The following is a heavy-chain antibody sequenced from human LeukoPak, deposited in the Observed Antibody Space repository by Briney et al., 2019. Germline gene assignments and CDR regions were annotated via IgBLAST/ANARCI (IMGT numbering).Heavy chain of an antibody. Sequence: GGSLRLSCAASGFTFSSYDMHWVRQTTGKGLEWVSAIGSDGQPYYPGSVKGRFTISRENAKNSLFLQMNSLRAGDTAVHYCARARGWGMDVCGQGTTVTVSS. J-gene: IGHJ6*02. CDR3: ARARGWGMDV. CDR2: IGSDGQP. CDR1: GFTFSSYD. V-gene: IGHV3-13*05. D-gene: IGHD2-15*01.